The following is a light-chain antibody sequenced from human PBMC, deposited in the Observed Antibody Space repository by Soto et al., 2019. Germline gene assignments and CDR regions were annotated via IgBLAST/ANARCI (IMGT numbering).Light chain of an antibody. CDR3: QQVNSFPPT. V-gene: IGKV1-12*01. CDR1: QRVSW. CDR2: AAS. J-gene: IGKJ2*01. Sequence: DIQMTQSPSSVSASVGDRVTITCRASQRVSWLAWYQQKPGKAPKLLIYAASSLQSGVPSRFSGSGSGTDFPFTISSLQPADRAPYFFQQVNSFPPTFGQGTKLAIK.